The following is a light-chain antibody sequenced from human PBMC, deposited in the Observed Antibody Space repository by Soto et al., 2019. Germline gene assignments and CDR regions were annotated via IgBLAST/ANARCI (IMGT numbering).Light chain of an antibody. Sequence: IVLKQSLGTLSLSQKERATLSCRASQSVSSSYLAWYQQKPGQAPRLLIYGASSRATGIPDRFSGSGSGTDFTLTISRLEPEDFAVYYCQQYGSSPLTFGGGTKVDI. CDR1: QSVSSSY. J-gene: IGKJ4*01. CDR3: QQYGSSPLT. V-gene: IGKV3-20*01. CDR2: GAS.